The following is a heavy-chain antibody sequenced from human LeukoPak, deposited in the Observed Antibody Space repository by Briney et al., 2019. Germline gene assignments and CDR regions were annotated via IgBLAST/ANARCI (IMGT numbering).Heavy chain of an antibody. D-gene: IGHD3/OR15-3a*01. Sequence: GASVKVSCKASGDNITDQYLHWVRQAPGQGLEWMGWINPESGATHYAQKFQDKIRLTSGTSITTAYMEVSALTSDDTAIYYFARVLTFYNDLATSWGQGTLVTVSS. CDR1: GDNITDQY. CDR2: INPESGAT. V-gene: IGHV1-2*02. CDR3: ARVLTFYNDLATS. J-gene: IGHJ5*02.